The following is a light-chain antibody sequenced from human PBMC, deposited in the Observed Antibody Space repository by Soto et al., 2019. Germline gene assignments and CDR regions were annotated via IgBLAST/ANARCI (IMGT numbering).Light chain of an antibody. J-gene: IGLJ3*02. CDR3: LLSYSVVWRV. CDR1: TGAVTSGHY. Sequence: QAVVTQEPSVTVSPGGTVTLTCGSSTGAVTSGHYPYWFQQKPGQGPKTLIYDTSNRHSWTPARFSGSLLGGKAALTLSGAQPEDEAEYYCLLSYSVVWRVFGGGTKLTVL. V-gene: IGLV7-46*01. CDR2: DTS.